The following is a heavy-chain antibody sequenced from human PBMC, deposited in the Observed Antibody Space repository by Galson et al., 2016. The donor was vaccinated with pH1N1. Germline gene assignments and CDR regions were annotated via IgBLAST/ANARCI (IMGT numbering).Heavy chain of an antibody. CDR3: ARAIGASGAF. CDR1: RFSFSDYW. Sequence: SLRLSCAGSRFSFSDYWMHWVRQAPGKGLEWVANIYQDGSQKYYVDSVRGRFTISRDNAKNSLYLQMNSLRAEDTAVYYCARAIGASGAFWGQGTLVTVSS. V-gene: IGHV3-7*01. CDR2: IYQDGSQK. J-gene: IGHJ4*02. D-gene: IGHD6-13*01.